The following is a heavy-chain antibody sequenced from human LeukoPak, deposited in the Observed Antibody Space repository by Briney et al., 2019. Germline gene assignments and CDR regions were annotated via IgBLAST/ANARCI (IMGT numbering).Heavy chain of an antibody. CDR2: ISYDGSNK. V-gene: IGHV3-30*04. CDR1: GLTLSSFA. J-gene: IGHJ4*02. CDR3: ARDLKQQLVLGY. D-gene: IGHD6-13*01. Sequence: PGGSLRRSCASSGLTLSSFAMHCFRQAPGKGLEWVAVISYDGSNKYYADSVKGRFTISRDNSKNTLYLQMNSLRADDTAVYYSARDLKQQLVLGYWGQGTLVTVSS.